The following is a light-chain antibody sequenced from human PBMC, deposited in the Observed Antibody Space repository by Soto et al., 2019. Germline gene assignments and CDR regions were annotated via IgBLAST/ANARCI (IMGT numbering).Light chain of an antibody. J-gene: IGKJ3*01. CDR2: SAS. Sequence: EIVLTQSPGTLSLSPGERATLSCRASQSVSSSYLAWYQQKPGQAPRLLIYSASSRATGIPDRFSGSGSGKDFTLTISRLEPEDFAVYYCQQYVSSPPKFTVGRGTKVDVK. V-gene: IGKV3-20*01. CDR3: QQYVSSPPKFT. CDR1: QSVSSSY.